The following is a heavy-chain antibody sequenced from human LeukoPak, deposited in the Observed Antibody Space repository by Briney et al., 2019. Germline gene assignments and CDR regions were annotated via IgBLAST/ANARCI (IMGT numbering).Heavy chain of an antibody. D-gene: IGHD3-10*01. CDR3: ARVGYYGSGSYFDY. Sequence: GGSLRLSCAASGFTFSSYSMNWVRQAPGKGLEWVSYISSSSSTIYYADSVKGRFTISRDNAKNSLYLQMNSLRAEDTAVYYCARVGYYGSGSYFDYWGQGTLVTVSS. J-gene: IGHJ4*02. CDR1: GFTFSSYS. V-gene: IGHV3-48*04. CDR2: ISSSSSTI.